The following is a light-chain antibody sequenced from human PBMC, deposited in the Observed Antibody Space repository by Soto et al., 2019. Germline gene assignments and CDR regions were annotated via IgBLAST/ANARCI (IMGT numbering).Light chain of an antibody. CDR2: GAS. CDR1: QSISSSF. V-gene: IGKV3-20*01. CDR3: QQCGSSPET. Sequence: DIVLTQSPGTLSLSPGQRATLSCRASQSISSSFLAWYQQKPGQAPRLLIYGASSRATGIPARFSGSGSGTDFTLTISRLEPEDFAVYYCQQCGSSPETFGQGTKVDI. J-gene: IGKJ1*01.